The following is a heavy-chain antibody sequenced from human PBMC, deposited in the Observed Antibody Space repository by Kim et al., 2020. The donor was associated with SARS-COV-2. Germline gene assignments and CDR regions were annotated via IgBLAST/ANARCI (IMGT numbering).Heavy chain of an antibody. Sequence: GGSLRLSCAVSGFSLSNYWMNWVRQAPGKGLEWVAMKKADGREEHYVDSVKGRFTMSRDNAKNSLYLQMSNLRTEDTAIYYCAALNTVQVPGGIWGQGTLVTVSS. J-gene: IGHJ4*02. CDR3: AALNTVQVPGGI. CDR1: GFSLSNYW. D-gene: IGHD3-10*01. V-gene: IGHV3-7*01. CDR2: KKADGREE.